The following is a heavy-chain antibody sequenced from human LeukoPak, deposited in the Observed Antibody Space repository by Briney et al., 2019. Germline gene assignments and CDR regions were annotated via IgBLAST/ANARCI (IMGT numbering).Heavy chain of an antibody. CDR3: AKEGHRYGDYAGGFDP. CDR2: IRYDGSNK. CDR1: GFTFSSYG. D-gene: IGHD4-17*01. Sequence: SGGSLRLSCAASGFTFSSYGMHWVRQAPGKGLEWVAFIRYDGSNKYYADSVKGRFTISRDNSKNTLYLQMNSLRAEDTAVYYCAKEGHRYGDYAGGFDPWGQGTLVTVSS. J-gene: IGHJ5*02. V-gene: IGHV3-30*02.